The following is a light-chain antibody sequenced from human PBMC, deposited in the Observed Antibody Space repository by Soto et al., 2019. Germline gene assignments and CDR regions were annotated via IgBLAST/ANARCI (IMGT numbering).Light chain of an antibody. CDR2: DAS. CDR1: QSLNSY. CDR3: QQRRDCPLT. Sequence: EIVLTQSPATLSLSPGERATLSCRASQSLNSYLAWFQQKPGQAPRLLIYDASNRATGIPARFSGSGSGTDFTLTISSLEPADFAVYYCQQRRDCPLTFGGGTKVEIK. V-gene: IGKV3-11*01. J-gene: IGKJ4*01.